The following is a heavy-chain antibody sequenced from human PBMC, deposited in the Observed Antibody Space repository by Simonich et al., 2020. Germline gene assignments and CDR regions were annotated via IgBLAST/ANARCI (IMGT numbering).Heavy chain of an antibody. D-gene: IGHD2-8*01. CDR2: IYYSVRT. Sequence: QLQLQESGPGLVKPSETLSLTCTVSGGSISSSSYYWGWIRQPPGKGLEWIGSIYYSVRTYYNPSLKSRVPISVETSKNQFSLKLSSVTAADTAVYYCARQRVLMVYAIDYWGQGTLVTVSS. J-gene: IGHJ4*02. CDR1: GGSISSSSYY. V-gene: IGHV4-39*01. CDR3: ARQRVLMVYAIDY.